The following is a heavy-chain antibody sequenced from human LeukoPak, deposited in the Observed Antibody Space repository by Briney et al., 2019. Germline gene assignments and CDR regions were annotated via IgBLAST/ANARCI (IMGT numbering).Heavy chain of an antibody. J-gene: IGHJ4*02. CDR2: INPNSGGT. CDR3: ARDPTYSSSSGY. Sequence: ASLMVFCEASVYIFIGNYMRWVCQDPGQRPLWMGLINPNSGGTNYAQKCQRTVTMTRETSISTAYMELSRLRSDDTAVYYCARDPTYSSSSGYWGQGTLVSVSS. CDR1: VYIFIGNY. D-gene: IGHD6-6*01. V-gene: IGHV1-2*06.